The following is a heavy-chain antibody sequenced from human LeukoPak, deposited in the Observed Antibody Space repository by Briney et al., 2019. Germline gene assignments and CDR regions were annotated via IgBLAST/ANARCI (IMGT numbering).Heavy chain of an antibody. CDR2: IYYSGST. D-gene: IGHD1-14*01. CDR1: GGSISSYY. Sequence: SETLSLTCTVSGGSISSYYWSWIRQPPGKGLEWIGYIYYSGSTNYNPSLKSRVTISVDTSKNQFSLKLSSVTAADTAVYYCARSHHGLADDAFDIWGQGTMVTVSS. J-gene: IGHJ3*02. V-gene: IGHV4-59*01. CDR3: ARSHHGLADDAFDI.